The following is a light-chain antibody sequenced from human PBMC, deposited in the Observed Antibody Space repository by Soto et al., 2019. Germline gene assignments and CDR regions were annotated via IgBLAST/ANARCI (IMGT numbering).Light chain of an antibody. CDR3: QQNNSWPTYT. CDR2: GAS. V-gene: IGKV3-15*01. Sequence: EIVMTQSPATLSVSPGERATLSCRASQSISSNLAWYQQKPGQAPRLLIYGASTTATGIPARFSGSGSGTKFPLTISGLQSEDSAVYYCQQNNSWPTYTFGQGTKLEIK. J-gene: IGKJ2*01. CDR1: QSISSN.